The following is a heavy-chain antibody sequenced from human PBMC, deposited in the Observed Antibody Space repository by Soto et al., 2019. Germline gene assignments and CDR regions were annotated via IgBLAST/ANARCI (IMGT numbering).Heavy chain of an antibody. CDR2: ISGSGGST. D-gene: IGHD1-26*01. V-gene: IGHV3-23*01. CDR1: GFTFSSYA. CDR3: AKDGKGGPYLTYYYYGMDV. J-gene: IGHJ6*02. Sequence: GGSLRLSCAASGFTFSSYAMSWVHQAPGKGLEWVSAISGSGGSTYYADSVKGRFTISRDNSKNTLYLQMNSLRAEDTAVYYCAKDGKGGPYLTYYYYGMDVWGQGTTVTVSS.